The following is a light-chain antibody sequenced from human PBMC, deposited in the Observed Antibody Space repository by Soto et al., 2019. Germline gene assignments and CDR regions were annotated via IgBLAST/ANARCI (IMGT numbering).Light chain of an antibody. J-gene: IGKJ1*01. V-gene: IGKV1-5*01. CDR1: RSISTW. CDR2: DAS. CDR3: HQFNSDPRA. Sequence: DIQMTQSPSTLSASIGDRVTITCRASRSISTWLAWYQQKPGKAPKLLIYDASTLESGVPSRFSGSGYGTDFTLTISSLQSDDIATYYCHQFNSDPRAFGQGTRVDLK.